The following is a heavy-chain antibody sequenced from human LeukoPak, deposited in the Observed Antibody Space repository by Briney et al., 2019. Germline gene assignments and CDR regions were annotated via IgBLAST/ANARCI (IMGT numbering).Heavy chain of an antibody. V-gene: IGHV3-23*01. CDR3: AKHLTNYDVKSGFGY. Sequence: PGGSLRLSCVASGFTFSSYAMNWVRQTPGKGLEWVSGISASGGSTFYADSVKGRFTISRDNSKNTLYMQMNSLRVEDTAVYYCAKHLTNYDVKSGFGYWGQGTLVTVSS. J-gene: IGHJ4*02. CDR2: ISASGGST. D-gene: IGHD3-22*01. CDR1: GFTFSSYA.